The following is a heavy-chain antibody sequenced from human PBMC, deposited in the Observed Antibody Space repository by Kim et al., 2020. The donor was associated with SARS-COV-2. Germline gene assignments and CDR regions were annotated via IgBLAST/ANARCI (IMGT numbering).Heavy chain of an antibody. V-gene: IGHV1-18*01. D-gene: IGHD1-26*01. CDR3: ARSVGARSPGAFDI. J-gene: IGHJ3*02. CDR1: GYTFTSYG. Sequence: ASVKVSCKASGYTFTSYGISWVRQAPGQGLEWMGWISAYNGNTNYAQKLQGRVTMTTDTSTSTAYMELRSLRSDDTAVYYCARSVGARSPGAFDIWGQGTMVTVSS. CDR2: ISAYNGNT.